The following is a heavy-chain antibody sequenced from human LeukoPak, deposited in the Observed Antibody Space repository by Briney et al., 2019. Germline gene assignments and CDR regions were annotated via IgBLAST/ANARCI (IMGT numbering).Heavy chain of an antibody. CDR1: GRSISSYY. CDR3: ARGATSHVDTAMAH. Sequence: PSETLSLTRTVAGRSISSYYWSWIRQPPGKGLEWIGYIYYSGSTNYNPSLKSQVTISVDTSKNQFSLKLSSVTAGDTAVYYCARGATSHVDTAMAHWGQGTLVTVPS. D-gene: IGHD5-18*01. CDR2: IYYSGST. J-gene: IGHJ4*02. V-gene: IGHV4-59*01.